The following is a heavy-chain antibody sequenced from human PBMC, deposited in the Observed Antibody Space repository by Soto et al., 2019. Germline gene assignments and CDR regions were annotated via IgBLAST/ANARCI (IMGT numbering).Heavy chain of an antibody. J-gene: IGHJ4*02. D-gene: IGHD6-6*01. CDR2: INPSGGST. CDR1: GYTFISYF. V-gene: IGHV1-46*01. CDR3: ARDDSSSSRL. Sequence: ASVKVSCKASGYTFISYFIHWVRQAPGQGLEWMGIINPSGGSTTYAQKFQGRVTMTRDTSTSTVYMEVSSLRSEDTAVYDCARDDSSSSRLWGKGTPVTXS.